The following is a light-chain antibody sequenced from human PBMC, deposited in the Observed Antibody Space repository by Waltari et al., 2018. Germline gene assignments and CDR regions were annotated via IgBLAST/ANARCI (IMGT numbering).Light chain of an antibody. CDR2: GAS. V-gene: IGKV3-15*01. Sequence: EIVMTQSPATLSVSPGERATLSCRARQSVSNNLAWYQQKPGQAPRLLIYGASTRATGIQARFSGSGSGTEFTLTITSMQSEDFAIYYCQQYNSWPPWTFGQGTRVEIK. J-gene: IGKJ1*01. CDR3: QQYNSWPPWT. CDR1: QSVSNN.